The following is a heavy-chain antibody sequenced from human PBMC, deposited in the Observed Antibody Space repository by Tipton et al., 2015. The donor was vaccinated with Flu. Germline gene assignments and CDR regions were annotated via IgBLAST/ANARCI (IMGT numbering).Heavy chain of an antibody. CDR2: IKQDGSEK. V-gene: IGHV3-7*01. D-gene: IGHD1-1*01. CDR1: GFTFNNYW. CDR3: ASKGTTGTTPDAFDI. Sequence: LSLTCAASGFTFNNYWMSWVRQAPGKGLEWVANIKQDGSEKYYVDSVKGRFTISRDNAKNSLYLQMNSLRAEDTAVYYCASKGTTGTTPDAFDIWGQGTMVTVSS. J-gene: IGHJ3*02.